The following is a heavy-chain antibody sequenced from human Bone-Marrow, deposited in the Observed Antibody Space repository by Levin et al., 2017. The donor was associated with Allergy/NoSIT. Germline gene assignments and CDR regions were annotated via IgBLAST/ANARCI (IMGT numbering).Heavy chain of an antibody. CDR2: INPNSGGT. Sequence: ASVKVSCTASGYTFTDYYIHWVRQAPGQGLEWMGWINPNSGGTDYAQNFQDRVTMTRDTSITTAYMELNRLRSDDTAVYYCAKCGCSNTTGYIGADWFDPWGQGTLVTVSS. J-gene: IGHJ5*02. V-gene: IGHV1-2*02. D-gene: IGHD6-25*01. CDR3: AKCGCSNTTGYIGADWFDP. CDR1: GYTFTDYY.